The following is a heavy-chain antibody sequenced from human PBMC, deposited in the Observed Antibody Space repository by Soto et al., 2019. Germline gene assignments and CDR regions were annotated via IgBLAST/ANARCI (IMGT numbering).Heavy chain of an antibody. J-gene: IGHJ4*02. D-gene: IGHD3-3*02. CDR2: ISGGGNDA. V-gene: IGHV3-23*01. Sequence: EAQLLESGGGLVQPGGSLVLSCAASGFTFSSYAMSWVRQAPGKGLEWVSSISGGGNDAFYAVPGKGRFTISRDNSRNTLYLQMSSLRADDTAIYYCARSLFLASTDTEPFDYWGQGALVTVSS. CDR3: ARSLFLASTDTEPFDY. CDR1: GFTFSSYA.